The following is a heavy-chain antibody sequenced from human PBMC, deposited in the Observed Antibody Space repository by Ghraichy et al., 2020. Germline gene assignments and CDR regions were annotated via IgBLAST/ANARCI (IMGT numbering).Heavy chain of an antibody. D-gene: IGHD4-23*01. CDR1: GFTFSSYW. CDR3: ARDLGGTTVVTRRDAFDI. J-gene: IGHJ3*02. CDR2: INSDGSST. Sequence: GSLRLSCAASGFTFSSYWMHWVRQAPGKGLVWVSRINSDGSSTSYADSVKGRFTISRDNAKNTLYLQMNSLRAEDTAVYYCARDLGGTTVVTRRDAFDIWGQGTMVTVSS. V-gene: IGHV3-74*01.